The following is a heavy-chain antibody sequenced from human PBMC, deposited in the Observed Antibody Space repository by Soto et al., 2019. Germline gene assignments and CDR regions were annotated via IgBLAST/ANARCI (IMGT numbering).Heavy chain of an antibody. D-gene: IGHD5-18*01. CDR2: INAGNGNT. V-gene: IGHV1-3*01. CDR3: AREGYSYGYGAFDY. J-gene: IGHJ4*02. CDR1: GYTFTSYA. Sequence: APVKVSCKASGYTFTSYAMHWVRQAPGQRLEWMGWINAGNGNTKYSQKFQGRVTITRDTSASTVYMELSSLRSEDTAVYYCAREGYSYGYGAFDYWGQGTLVTVSS.